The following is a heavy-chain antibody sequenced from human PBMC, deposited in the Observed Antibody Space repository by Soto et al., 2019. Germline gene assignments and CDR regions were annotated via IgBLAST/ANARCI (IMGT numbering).Heavy chain of an antibody. CDR1: GYTFTSYY. Sequence: ASVKVSCKASGYTFTSYYMHWVRQAPGQWLDWIRIINPSGGSTSYAQKFQGRVTMTRDTSTSTVYMELSSLRSEDTAVYYCASPRYRGSGPSGYFDYWGQGTLVTVSS. J-gene: IGHJ4*02. CDR3: ASPRYRGSGPSGYFDY. CDR2: INPSGGST. V-gene: IGHV1-46*01. D-gene: IGHD3-16*02.